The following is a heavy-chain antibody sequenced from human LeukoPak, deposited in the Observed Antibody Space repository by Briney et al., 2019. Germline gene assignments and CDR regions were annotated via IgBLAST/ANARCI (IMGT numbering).Heavy chain of an antibody. Sequence: SETLSLTCTVSVXSISRHYWSWIRQPPGKGLEWIGYIYYSGSTNYNPSLKSRVTISVDTSKNHFSLKLSSVTAADTAVYYCARGDGYSYAFDYWGQGTLVTVSS. V-gene: IGHV4-59*11. D-gene: IGHD5-12*01. CDR2: IYYSGST. J-gene: IGHJ4*02. CDR1: VXSISRHY. CDR3: ARGDGYSYAFDY.